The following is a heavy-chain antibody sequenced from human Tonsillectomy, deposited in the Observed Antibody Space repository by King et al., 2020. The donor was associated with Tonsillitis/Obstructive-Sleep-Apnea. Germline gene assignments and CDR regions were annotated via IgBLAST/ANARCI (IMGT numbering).Heavy chain of an antibody. Sequence: APGKGLEWVSYISSSSSYTKYADSVKGRFTISRDKANNSLYRHMNSLRAEDTAVYYCARDQNYEDYFEHWGKGTLVTASS. CDR2: ISSSSSYT. J-gene: IGHJ4*02. D-gene: IGHD1-7*01. V-gene: IGHV3-11*06. CDR3: ARDQNYEDYFEH.